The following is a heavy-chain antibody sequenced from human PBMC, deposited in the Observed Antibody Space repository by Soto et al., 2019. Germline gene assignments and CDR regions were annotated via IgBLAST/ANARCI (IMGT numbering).Heavy chain of an antibody. Sequence: GESLKISSKGSGYSFTSYWIGWVRQMPGKGLEWMGIIYPGDSDTRYSPSFQGQVTISADKSISTAYLQWSSLKASDTAMYYCARLNSSSWYGVYYYYGMDVWGQGTTVTVCS. CDR3: ARLNSSSWYGVYYYYGMDV. V-gene: IGHV5-51*01. CDR1: GYSFTSYW. D-gene: IGHD6-13*01. J-gene: IGHJ6*02. CDR2: IYPGDSDT.